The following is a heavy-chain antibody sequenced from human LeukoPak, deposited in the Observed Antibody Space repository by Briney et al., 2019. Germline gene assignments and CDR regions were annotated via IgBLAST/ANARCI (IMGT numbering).Heavy chain of an antibody. Sequence: SETLSLTCTVSGGSISSYYWSWIRQPPGKGLEWIGYIYYSGSTNYNPSLKSRVTISVDTSKNQFSLKLSSVTAADTAVYYRARDLSREDPYSSSWGKYIWFDPWGQGTVVTVSS. CDR1: GGSISSYY. CDR3: ARDLSREDPYSSSWGKYIWFDP. J-gene: IGHJ5*02. D-gene: IGHD6-13*01. V-gene: IGHV4-59*01. CDR2: IYYSGST.